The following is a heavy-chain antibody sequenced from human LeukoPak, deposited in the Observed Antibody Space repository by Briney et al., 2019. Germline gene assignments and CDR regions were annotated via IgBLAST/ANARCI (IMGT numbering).Heavy chain of an antibody. CDR3: AKLAKLGKAHYFDY. D-gene: IGHD1-1*01. J-gene: IGHJ4*02. CDR2: IYYSGST. CDR1: GGSISSYY. V-gene: IGHV4-59*01. Sequence: SETLSLTCTVSGGSISSYYWSWIRQPPGKGLEWIGYIYYSGSTNYNPSLKSRVTISVDTSKNQFSLKLSSVTAADTALYYCAKLAKLGKAHYFDYWGQGTPVTVSS.